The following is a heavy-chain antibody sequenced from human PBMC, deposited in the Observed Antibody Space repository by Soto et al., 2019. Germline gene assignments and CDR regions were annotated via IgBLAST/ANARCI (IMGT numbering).Heavy chain of an antibody. V-gene: IGHV3-21*01. CDR2: ISSSSSYI. D-gene: IGHD3-16*01. CDR3: ARIPSLGGTGYYYYGMDV. Sequence: PGGSLRLSCAASGFTFSSYGINWVRQAPWKGLEWVSSISSSSSYIYYADSVKGRFTISRDNAKNSLCLQMNSLRAEDTAVYYCARIPSLGGTGYYYYGMDVWGQGTTVAVSS. CDR1: GFTFSSYG. J-gene: IGHJ6*02.